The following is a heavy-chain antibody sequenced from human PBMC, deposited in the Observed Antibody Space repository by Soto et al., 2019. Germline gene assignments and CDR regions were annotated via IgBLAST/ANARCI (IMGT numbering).Heavy chain of an antibody. CDR3: ASTPGSYYYYYDMDV. J-gene: IGHJ6*02. V-gene: IGHV3-30-3*01. Sequence: SLRLSCVASGFTFSSHGMHWVRQAPGKGLEWVSVISYDGGNRHYADSVKGRFTISRDNSKHTLYLQMDSLREEDTAVYYCASTPGSYYYYYDMDVWGQGTTVTVSS. CDR1: GFTFSSHG. CDR2: ISYDGGNR. D-gene: IGHD2-15*01.